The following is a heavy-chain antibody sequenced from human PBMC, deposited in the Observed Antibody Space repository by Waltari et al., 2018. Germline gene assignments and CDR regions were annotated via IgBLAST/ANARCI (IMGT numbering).Heavy chain of an antibody. J-gene: IGHJ2*01. V-gene: IGHV3-53*01. CDR2: IYSAGST. CDR3: ARTIAVASTWYFDL. D-gene: IGHD6-19*01. Sequence: EVHLVESGGGLIQPGGSLRLSCAASGFTVISNYMTWVRQAPGKELEWVSVIYSAGSTYYADSVKCRVTISRDNSNNTVYLQMSGLRAADTAVYYCARTIAVASTWYFDLWGRGTLVTVSS. CDR1: GFTVISNY.